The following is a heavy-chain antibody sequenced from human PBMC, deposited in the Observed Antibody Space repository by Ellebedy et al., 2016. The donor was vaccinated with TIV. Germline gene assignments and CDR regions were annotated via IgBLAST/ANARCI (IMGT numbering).Heavy chain of an antibody. V-gene: IGHV5-51*01. Sequence: GESLKISXKGSGSSFSNYWIAWVRQLPGKGLEWMGIVYPGDSDIRNSPPFKGQVNMSVDKAITTAYLQWNSLKTSDTAMYYCARQYCSGGSCYAGAFDIWGRGTMVTVSS. D-gene: IGHD2-15*01. CDR1: GSSFSNYW. CDR3: ARQYCSGGSCYAGAFDI. CDR2: VYPGDSDI. J-gene: IGHJ3*02.